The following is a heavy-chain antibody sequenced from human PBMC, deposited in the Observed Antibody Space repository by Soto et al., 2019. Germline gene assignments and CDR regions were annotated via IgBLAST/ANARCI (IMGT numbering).Heavy chain of an antibody. D-gene: IGHD2-15*01. CDR3: ARDCSGGSCHPVMDF. V-gene: IGHV3-21*01. CDR2: ISSSGYI. Sequence: PGGSLRLSCAASGFNFNSYTINWVRQAPGKRLEWLSSISSSGYIFSTDSVRGRFTISRDNAKNSVYLQINSLRAEDTAVYFCARDCSGGSCHPVMDFWGQGTSVIVSS. CDR1: GFNFNSYT. J-gene: IGHJ6*02.